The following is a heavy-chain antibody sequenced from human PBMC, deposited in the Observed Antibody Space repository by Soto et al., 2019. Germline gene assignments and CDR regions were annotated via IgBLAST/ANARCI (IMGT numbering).Heavy chain of an antibody. D-gene: IGHD6-19*01. CDR2: IYHSGST. J-gene: IGHJ4*02. CDR1: GGSISSSNW. V-gene: IGHV4-4*02. CDR3: ARDLRWLGSYYFDY. Sequence: SETLSLTCAVSGGSISSSNWWSWVRQPTGKGLGWIGEIYHSGSTNYNPSLKSRVTISVDKSKNQFSLKLSSVTAADTAVYYCARDLRWLGSYYFDYWGQGTLVTVSS.